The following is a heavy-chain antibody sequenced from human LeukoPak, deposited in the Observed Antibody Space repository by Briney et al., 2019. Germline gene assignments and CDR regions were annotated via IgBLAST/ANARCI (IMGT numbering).Heavy chain of an antibody. CDR3: VRGHWGFDN. CDR1: GFTFSSYS. CDR2: SRNKANSYTT. Sequence: GGSLRLSCAASGFTFSSYSMNWVRQAPGTGLEWLARSRNKANSYTTEYAASVKGRFTISRDDSKNLLYLQMNSLKTEDTAVYYCVRGHWGFDNWGQGTLVTVSS. J-gene: IGHJ4*02. V-gene: IGHV3-72*01. D-gene: IGHD7-27*01.